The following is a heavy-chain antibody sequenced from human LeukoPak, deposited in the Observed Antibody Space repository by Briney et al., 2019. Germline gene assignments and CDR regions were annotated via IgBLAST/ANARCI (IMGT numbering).Heavy chain of an antibody. Sequence: SETLSLTCAVYGGSFSGYYWSWIRQPPGKGLEWIGEINHSGSTNHNPSLKSRVTISVDTSKNQFSLKLCSVTAADTAVYYCARIRITMVRGGYYYYGMDVWGQGTTVTVSS. D-gene: IGHD3-10*01. CDR2: INHSGST. J-gene: IGHJ6*02. CDR3: ARIRITMVRGGYYYYGMDV. CDR1: GGSFSGYY. V-gene: IGHV4-34*01.